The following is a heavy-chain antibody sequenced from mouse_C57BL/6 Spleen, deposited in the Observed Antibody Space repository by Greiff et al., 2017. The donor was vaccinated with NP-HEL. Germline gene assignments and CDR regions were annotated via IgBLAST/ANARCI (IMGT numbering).Heavy chain of an antibody. Sequence: QVQLQQPGAELVKPGASVKMSCKASGYTFTSYWITWVKPRPGQGLEWIGDIYPGSGSTNYTEKFKSKATLTVDTSSSTAYMQLSSLTSEDSAVYYCASEIYYDYDGAFAYWGQGTLVTVSA. D-gene: IGHD2-4*01. V-gene: IGHV1-55*01. J-gene: IGHJ3*01. CDR1: GYTFTSYW. CDR3: ASEIYYDYDGAFAY. CDR2: IYPGSGST.